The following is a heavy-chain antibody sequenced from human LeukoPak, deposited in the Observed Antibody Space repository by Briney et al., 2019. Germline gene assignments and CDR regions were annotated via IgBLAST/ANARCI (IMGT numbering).Heavy chain of an antibody. J-gene: IGHJ4*02. D-gene: IGHD4-17*01. V-gene: IGHV4-39*07. CDR2: ISYSGST. CDR1: GGSISSSSYY. Sequence: SETLSLTCTVSGGSISSSSYYWGWIRQPPGKGLEWIGSISYSGSTYYNPSLKSRVTISVDTSKNQFSLKLSSVTAADTAVYYCARVSYGDYTGYYFDYWGQGTLVTVSS. CDR3: ARVSYGDYTGYYFDY.